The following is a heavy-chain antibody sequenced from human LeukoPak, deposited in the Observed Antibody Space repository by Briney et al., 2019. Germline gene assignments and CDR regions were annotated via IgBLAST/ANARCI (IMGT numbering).Heavy chain of an antibody. CDR2: IWSDGSHI. D-gene: IGHD6-19*01. Sequence: PGRSLRLSCAASGLPFDTSYMHWVRQGPGKGLEWVAVIWSDGSHINYADSVKGRFTISRDNSKNTLYLQMNSLRADDAAVYYCARDGGGWNFDYWGQGTLVTVSS. V-gene: IGHV3-33*01. CDR1: GLPFDTSY. CDR3: ARDGGGWNFDY. J-gene: IGHJ4*02.